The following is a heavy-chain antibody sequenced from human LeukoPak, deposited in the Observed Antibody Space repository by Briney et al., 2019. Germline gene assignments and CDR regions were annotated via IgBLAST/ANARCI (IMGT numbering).Heavy chain of an antibody. CDR1: GFTFSSYA. V-gene: IGHV3-30-3*01. CDR3: SRGRYGDYSRSGYYYGMDV. J-gene: IGHJ6*02. CDR2: TAFDGSNA. D-gene: IGHD4-17*01. Sequence: GRSLRLSCVASGFTFSSYAMHWVRQAPGKGLEWVAVTAFDGSNALYADSVKGRFTISRDISKSTLYLEMNSLKAEDSAIYYCSRGRYGDYSRSGYYYGMDVWGQGTTVTVSS.